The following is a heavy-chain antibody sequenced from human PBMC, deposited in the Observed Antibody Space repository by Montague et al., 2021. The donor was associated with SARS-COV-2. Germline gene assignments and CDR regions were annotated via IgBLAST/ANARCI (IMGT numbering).Heavy chain of an antibody. Sequence: SLRLSCAASGFRFDSYAMSWVRQAPGKGLEWLSATSSGGETTDYADSMKGRFTLSRDNSMNTLYLQMNGLRGEDTAVYYCAKGIYMRRGVSHGMDVWGQGTTVTVSS. CDR3: AKGIYMRRGVSHGMDV. V-gene: IGHV3-23*01. CDR2: TSSGGETT. CDR1: GFRFDSYA. D-gene: IGHD3-10*01. J-gene: IGHJ6*02.